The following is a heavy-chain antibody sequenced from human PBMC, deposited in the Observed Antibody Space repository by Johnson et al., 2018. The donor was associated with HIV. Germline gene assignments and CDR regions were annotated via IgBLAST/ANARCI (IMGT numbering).Heavy chain of an antibody. V-gene: IGHV3-11*04. CDR3: AREGAWEVRPGAFDI. Sequence: QMMLVESGGGLVKPGGSLKLSCAVSGFTFSDHYMSWIRQTPGKGLQWVSYISGSGSIIYSTDSVQGRFTISRDNVKNSLYLQMDSLRPEDTAVYYCAREGAWEVRPGAFDIWGLGTMVTVSS. CDR2: ISGSGSII. D-gene: IGHD1-26*01. CDR1: GFTFSDHY. J-gene: IGHJ3*02.